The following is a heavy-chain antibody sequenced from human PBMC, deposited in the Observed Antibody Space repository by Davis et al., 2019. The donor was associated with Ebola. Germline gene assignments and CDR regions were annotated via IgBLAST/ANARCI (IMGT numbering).Heavy chain of an antibody. J-gene: IGHJ4*02. D-gene: IGHD4-23*01. CDR3: AQQLGDYGGNALRY. CDR2: IYYSGST. CDR1: GGSIISSSSY. Sequence: MPSETLSLTCTVSGGSIISSSSYWGWIRQPPRKGLEWIGSIYYSGSTYYNPSLKSRVTISVDTSKNQFSLKLSSVTAADTAVYYCAQQLGDYGGNALRYWGQGTLVTVSS. V-gene: IGHV4-39*01.